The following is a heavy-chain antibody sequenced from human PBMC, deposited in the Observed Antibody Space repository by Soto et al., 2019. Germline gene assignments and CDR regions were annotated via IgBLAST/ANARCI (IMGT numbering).Heavy chain of an antibody. D-gene: IGHD3-22*01. CDR3: ASIRSLKYSSGHNDVLYI. CDR2: IYYSGST. Sequence: SANLSLTCTVSGGSIISYDWSWIRQPPGKGLEWIGYIYYSGSTNYNPSLKSRVTISVDTAKNQFSLKLSSVTAADTAVYYCASIRSLKYSSGHNDVLYICAQGTMVTVS. CDR1: GGSIISYD. J-gene: IGHJ3*02. V-gene: IGHV4-59*01.